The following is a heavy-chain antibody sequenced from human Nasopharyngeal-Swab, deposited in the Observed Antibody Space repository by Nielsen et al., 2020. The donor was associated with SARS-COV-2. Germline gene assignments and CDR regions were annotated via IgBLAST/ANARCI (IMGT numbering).Heavy chain of an antibody. CDR1: GGSISSSSYY. CDR2: IYYSGST. D-gene: IGHD3-10*01. Sequence: SETLSLTCTVSGGSISSSSYYWGWIRQPPGTGLEWLGSIYYSGSTYYNPSLKSRVTISVDTSKNQFSLKLSSVTAADTAVYYCARQHPHLYYGSVSYYYGMDVWGQGTTVTVSS. V-gene: IGHV4-39*01. J-gene: IGHJ6*02. CDR3: ARQHPHLYYGSVSYYYGMDV.